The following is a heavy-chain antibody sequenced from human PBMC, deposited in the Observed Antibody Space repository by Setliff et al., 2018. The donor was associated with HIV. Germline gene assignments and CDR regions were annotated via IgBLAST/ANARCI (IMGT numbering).Heavy chain of an antibody. J-gene: IGHJ4*02. CDR1: GFSLTPRGAS. V-gene: IGHV2-5*01. Sequence: SGPTLVNPTQTLTLTCTFSGFSLTPRGASVGWIRQPPGRALEWLALIYWNGDERYSASLRGRLSIAKDTPRNQVVLTLTNMSPDDTATYFCAHGRTGIDPPDFDYWGPGSLVTVSS. CDR3: AHGRTGIDPPDFDY. CDR2: IYWNGDE. D-gene: IGHD7-27*01.